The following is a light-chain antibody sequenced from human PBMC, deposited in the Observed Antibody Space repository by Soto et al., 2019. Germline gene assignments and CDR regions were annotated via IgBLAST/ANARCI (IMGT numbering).Light chain of an antibody. J-gene: IGKJ1*01. CDR1: QSVSSN. CDR2: GAS. Sequence: EIVMTQSPATLSVSPGERATLSCRASQSVSSNLAWYQQKPGQAPRLLIYGASTRATGIPARFSGSGSGTVFTLTISSLQSEDFAVSYCQQYNKWPPWTFGQGTKVEIK. V-gene: IGKV3-15*01. CDR3: QQYNKWPPWT.